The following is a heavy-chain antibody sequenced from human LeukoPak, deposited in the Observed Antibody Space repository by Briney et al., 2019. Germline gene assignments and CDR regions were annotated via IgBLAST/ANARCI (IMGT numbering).Heavy chain of an antibody. CDR3: ARVPGIAAHFDY. Sequence: PSETLSLTCTVSGGSISSGGYYWSWIRQPPGKGLEWIGYIYHSGSTYYNPSLKSRVTISVDRSKNQFSLKLSSVTAADTAVYYCARVPGIAAHFDYWGQGTLVTVSS. CDR2: IYHSGST. V-gene: IGHV4-30-2*01. CDR1: GGSISSGGYY. J-gene: IGHJ4*02. D-gene: IGHD6-13*01.